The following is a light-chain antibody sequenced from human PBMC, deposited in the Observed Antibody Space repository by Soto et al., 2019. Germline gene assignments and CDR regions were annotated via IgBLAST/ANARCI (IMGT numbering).Light chain of an antibody. Sequence: QSVLTQPASVSGSPGQSITISCTGTSSDVGGHNYVSWYQQHPGKAPKLMIYEVSNRPSGVPDRFSGSTSVNTASLTISGLQTDDEADYYCCLYVGATTYVFGTGTKLTVL. J-gene: IGLJ1*01. V-gene: IGLV2-14*01. CDR3: CLYVGATTYV. CDR1: SSDVGGHNY. CDR2: EVS.